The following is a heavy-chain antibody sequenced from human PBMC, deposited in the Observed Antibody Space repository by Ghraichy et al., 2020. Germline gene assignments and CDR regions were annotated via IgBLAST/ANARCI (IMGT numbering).Heavy chain of an antibody. D-gene: IGHD3-22*01. V-gene: IGHV3-15*07. CDR2: IKSKTDGGTT. Sequence: GESLNISCAASGFTFSNAWMNWVRQAPGKGLEWVGRIKSKTDGGTTDYAAPVKGRFTISRDDSKNTLYLQMDSLKTEDTAVYYCTAGYDSSGIIDYWGQGTLVTVSS. CDR3: TAGYDSSGIIDY. CDR1: GFTFSNAW. J-gene: IGHJ4*02.